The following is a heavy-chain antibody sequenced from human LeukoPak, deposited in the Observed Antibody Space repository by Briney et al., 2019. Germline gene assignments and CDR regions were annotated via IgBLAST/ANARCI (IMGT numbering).Heavy chain of an antibody. J-gene: IGHJ3*02. CDR1: GDSFSSHY. CDR3: ARDLVTVTKGFDI. Sequence: PSETLSLNCAVSGDSFSSHYWTWIRQSPGPGLEWIGYISHIGRTNYNPSLKSRVTISIATSKNQFSLKLRSVTAADTAVYYCARDLVTVTKGFDIWGQGTMVSVSS. CDR2: ISHIGRT. D-gene: IGHD4-17*01. V-gene: IGHV4-59*11.